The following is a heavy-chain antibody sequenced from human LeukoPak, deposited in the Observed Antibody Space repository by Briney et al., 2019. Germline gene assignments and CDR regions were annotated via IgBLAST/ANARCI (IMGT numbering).Heavy chain of an antibody. CDR1: GGTFSSYA. J-gene: IGHJ4*02. Sequence: ASVKVSCKASGGTFSSYAISWVRQAPRQGLEWMGGIIPIFGTANYAQKFQGRVTITADKSTSTAYMELSGLRSEDTAVYYCARGSPILLRGIDYWGQGTLVTVSS. CDR3: ARGSPILLRGIDY. CDR2: IIPIFGTA. D-gene: IGHD3-3*01. V-gene: IGHV1-69*06.